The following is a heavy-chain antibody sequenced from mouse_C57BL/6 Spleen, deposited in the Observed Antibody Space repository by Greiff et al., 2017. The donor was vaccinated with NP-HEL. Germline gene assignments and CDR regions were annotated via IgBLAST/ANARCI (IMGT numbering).Heavy chain of an antibody. J-gene: IGHJ2*01. CDR3: AYGIIYGDFDY. V-gene: IGHV1-53*01. CDR2: INPSNGGT. Sequence: QVQLQQPGTELVKPGASVKLSCKASGYTFTSYWMHWVKQRPGQGLEWIGNINPSNGGTNYNEKLKSKATLTVDKSSSPAYMQLSSLTSEDSAVYYCAYGIIYGDFDYWGQGTTLTVSS. D-gene: IGHD1-1*01. CDR1: GYTFTSYW.